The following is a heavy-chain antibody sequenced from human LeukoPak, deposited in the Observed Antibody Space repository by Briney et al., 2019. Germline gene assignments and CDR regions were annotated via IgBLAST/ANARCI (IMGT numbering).Heavy chain of an antibody. J-gene: IGHJ6*02. CDR1: GGSISSYY. CDR3: ARLTSSSWRMGYYYYYGMDV. Sequence: ASETLSLTCTVSGGSISSYYWSWIRQPPGKGLEWIGYIYTSGSTNYNPSLKSRVTISVDTSKNQFSLKLSSVTAADTAVYYCARLTSSSWRMGYYYYYGMDVWGQGTTVTVSS. V-gene: IGHV4-4*09. CDR2: IYTSGST. D-gene: IGHD6-13*01.